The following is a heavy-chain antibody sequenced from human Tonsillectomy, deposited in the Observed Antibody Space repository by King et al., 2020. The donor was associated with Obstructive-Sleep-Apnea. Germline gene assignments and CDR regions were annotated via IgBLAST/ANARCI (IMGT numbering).Heavy chain of an antibody. CDR2: ISSHNSYI. V-gene: IGHV3-21*01. CDR3: ARTAGGFDY. CDR1: GFTFSTYS. J-gene: IGHJ4*02. D-gene: IGHD6-13*01. Sequence: DVQLGESGGGLVKPGGSLRLSCAASGFTFSTYSMNWVRQAPGKGLEWVSSISSHNSYIYYADSVKGRFTISRDNAKNSLYLQMNSLRAEDTAVYYCARTAGGFDYWGQGTLVTVSS.